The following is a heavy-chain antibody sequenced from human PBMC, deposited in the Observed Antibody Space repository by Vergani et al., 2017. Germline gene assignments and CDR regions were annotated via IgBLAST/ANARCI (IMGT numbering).Heavy chain of an antibody. Sequence: EVQLVQSGAEVKKPGESLKISCKGSGYSFTSYWIGWVRQMPGKGLEWMGMIYPGDSDTRYSPSFQGQVTITADKSISTAYLQWSSLKASDTAMYYCARQWGCCGNTSCSRDNWFDPWGQGTLVTVSS. CDR2: IYPGDSDT. D-gene: IGHD2-2*01. V-gene: IGHV5-51*01. CDR3: ARQWGCCGNTSCSRDNWFDP. J-gene: IGHJ5*02. CDR1: GYSFTSYW.